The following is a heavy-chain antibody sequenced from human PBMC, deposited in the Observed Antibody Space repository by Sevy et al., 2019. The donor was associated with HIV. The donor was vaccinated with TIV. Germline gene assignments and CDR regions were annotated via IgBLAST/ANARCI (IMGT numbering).Heavy chain of an antibody. CDR2: ISSSGSPI. Sequence: GGSLRLSCAASGFTFSTYEMNWVRQAPRKGLEWVSYISSSGSPIYYANSVKGRFTISRDSAKNSLYLQMNSLRAEDTAVYYCARGAWGGIDYWGQGTLVTVSS. J-gene: IGHJ4*02. V-gene: IGHV3-48*03. D-gene: IGHD3-16*01. CDR1: GFTFSTYE. CDR3: ARGAWGGIDY.